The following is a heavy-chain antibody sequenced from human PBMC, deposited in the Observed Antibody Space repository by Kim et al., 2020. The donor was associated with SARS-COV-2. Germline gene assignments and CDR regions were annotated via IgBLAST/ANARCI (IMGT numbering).Heavy chain of an antibody. CDR2: TI. J-gene: IGHJ4*02. CDR3: ARGTRGLQDY. Sequence: TIYYAASVKGRFTISRDNAKNSLYLQMNSLRDEDTAVYYCARGTRGLQDYWGQGTLVTVSS. V-gene: IGHV3-48*02. D-gene: IGHD4-4*01.